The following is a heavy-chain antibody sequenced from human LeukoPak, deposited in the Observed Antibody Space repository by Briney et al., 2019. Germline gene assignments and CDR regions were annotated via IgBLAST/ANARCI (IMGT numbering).Heavy chain of an antibody. J-gene: IGHJ4*02. Sequence: GGTLGLSCAASGFTFSRYGMSWVRQAPGKGLEWVSAISGSGGRTYYADSVKGRFTSSRDNSKNTLYLQMNSLRAEDTAVYYCAKETPSMVRGVIIDYWGQGTLVTVSS. CDR2: ISGSGGRT. CDR3: AKETPSMVRGVIIDY. CDR1: GFTFSRYG. V-gene: IGHV3-23*01. D-gene: IGHD3-10*01.